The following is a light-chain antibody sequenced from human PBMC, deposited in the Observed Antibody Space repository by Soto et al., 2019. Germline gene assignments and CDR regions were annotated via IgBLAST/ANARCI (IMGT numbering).Light chain of an antibody. V-gene: IGKV3-11*01. J-gene: IGKJ1*01. CDR1: QSVSSK. CDR2: DAS. CDR3: QQRNNWSPEWT. Sequence: SQSPATLSVSPGERATLSCGASQSVSSKLAWYQQKTGQAPRLLIYDASNRATGIPARFSGSGSGTDFTLTISSLEPEDFAVYYCQQRNNWSPEWTFGQVTKVDNK.